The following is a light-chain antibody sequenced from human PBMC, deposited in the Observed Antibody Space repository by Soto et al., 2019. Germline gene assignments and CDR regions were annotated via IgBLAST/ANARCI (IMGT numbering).Light chain of an antibody. J-gene: IGKJ1*01. V-gene: IGKV3-20*01. CDR1: QSVSSSY. CDR3: QQYGSSPWT. CDR2: DAS. Sequence: EMLLTQSPGTLSLSPGERATLSCRASQSVSSSYLSWYQQKPGPAPRILIYDASTRATGIPDRISGSGSGTDFTLTISRLEPEDFAVYYCQQYGSSPWTFGQGTRVEIK.